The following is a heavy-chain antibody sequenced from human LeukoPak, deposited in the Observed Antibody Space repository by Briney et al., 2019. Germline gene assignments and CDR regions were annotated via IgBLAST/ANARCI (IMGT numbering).Heavy chain of an antibody. J-gene: IGHJ6*02. Sequence: GGSLRLSCAASGFTFSSYSMNWVRQAPGKGLEWVSSISSSSSYIYYADSVKGRFTISRDNAKNSLYLQMNSLRAEDTALYYCAKDIYGPYDYGDYVGLGMDVWGQGTTVTVSS. D-gene: IGHD4-17*01. CDR3: AKDIYGPYDYGDYVGLGMDV. CDR2: ISSSSSYI. CDR1: GFTFSSYS. V-gene: IGHV3-21*04.